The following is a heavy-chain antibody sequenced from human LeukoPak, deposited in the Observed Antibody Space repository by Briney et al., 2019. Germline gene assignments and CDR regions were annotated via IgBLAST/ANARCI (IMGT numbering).Heavy chain of an antibody. D-gene: IGHD2-15*01. Sequence: PSETLSLTCTVSGGSISSSSYYWGWIRQPPGKGLEWIGSIYYSGSTYYNPSLKSRVTISVDTSKNQFSLKLSSVTAADTAVYYCAREGSGGSHNWFDPWGQGTLVTVSS. CDR3: AREGSGGSHNWFDP. CDR2: IYYSGST. V-gene: IGHV4-39*07. J-gene: IGHJ5*02. CDR1: GGSISSSSYY.